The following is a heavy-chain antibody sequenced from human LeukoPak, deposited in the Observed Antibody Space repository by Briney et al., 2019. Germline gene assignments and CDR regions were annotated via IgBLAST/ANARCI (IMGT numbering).Heavy chain of an antibody. Sequence: GESLKISCKASGYSFTKYWIGWVRQTPGKGLEWMGIIYPGDSQTKYSPSFQGEVTISADGSISTAYLQWSSLKASDTAIYYCARKAAVAGQNWFDPWGQGTLVTVSS. CDR1: GYSFTKYW. V-gene: IGHV5-51*01. CDR2: IYPGDSQT. D-gene: IGHD6-19*01. J-gene: IGHJ5*02. CDR3: ARKAAVAGQNWFDP.